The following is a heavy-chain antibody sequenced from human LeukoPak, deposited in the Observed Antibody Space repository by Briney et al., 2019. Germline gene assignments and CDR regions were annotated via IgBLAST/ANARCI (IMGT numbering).Heavy chain of an antibody. D-gene: IGHD3-10*01. CDR3: ARGHMVRGVITIFDY. CDR2: INPNSGGT. CDR1: GYTFTGYY. Sequence: ASAKVSCKASGYTFTGYYMHWVRQAPGQGLEWMGRINPNSGGTNYAQKFQGRVTMTRDTSISTAYMELSRLRSDDTAVYYCARGHMVRGVITIFDYWGQGTLVTVSS. J-gene: IGHJ4*02. V-gene: IGHV1-2*06.